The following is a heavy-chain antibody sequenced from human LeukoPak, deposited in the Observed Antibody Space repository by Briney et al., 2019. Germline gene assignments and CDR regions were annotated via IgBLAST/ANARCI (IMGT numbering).Heavy chain of an antibody. CDR2: IYYSGST. V-gene: IGHV4-59*08. J-gene: IGHJ6*02. D-gene: IGHD6-13*01. Sequence: PSETLSLTCTVSGGSISSYYWSWIRQPPGKGLEWIGYIYYSGSTNYNPSLKSRVTISVDTSKNQLSLKLSSVTAADTAVYYCARHPIAAAGLYYYYGMDVWGQGTTVTVSS. CDR1: GGSISSYY. CDR3: ARHPIAAAGLYYYYGMDV.